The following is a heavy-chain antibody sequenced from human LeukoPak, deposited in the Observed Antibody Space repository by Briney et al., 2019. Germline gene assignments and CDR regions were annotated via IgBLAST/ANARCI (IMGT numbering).Heavy chain of an antibody. J-gene: IGHJ4*02. Sequence: SETLSLTCVVYGGSFSGYYWSWIRQPPGKGLEWIGEINHRGSTNHNPSLKSRIAMSVDASKTQFSLNLNSVTAADTAVYYCARGGDYYGSGIPFDYWGQGTLVTVSS. CDR3: ARGGDYYGSGIPFDY. D-gene: IGHD3-10*01. V-gene: IGHV4-34*01. CDR2: INHRGST. CDR1: GGSFSGYY.